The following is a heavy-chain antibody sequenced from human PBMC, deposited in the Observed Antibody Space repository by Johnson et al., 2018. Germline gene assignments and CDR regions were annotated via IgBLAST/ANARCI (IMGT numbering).Heavy chain of an antibody. V-gene: IGHV4-59*01. D-gene: IGHD3-22*01. CDR3: ARDAGYSDSSGFSLDAFDI. Sequence: QVQLQESGPGLVEPSQTLSLSCTVSGGSINFYYWNWIRQPPGKGLEWIGFIYYTGTTKYNPSLMSRVPLPSDKSKNKLSLKLSSVTAADTAVYYCARDAGYSDSSGFSLDAFDIWGQGTMVTVSS. J-gene: IGHJ3*02. CDR1: GGSINFYY. CDR2: IYYTGTT.